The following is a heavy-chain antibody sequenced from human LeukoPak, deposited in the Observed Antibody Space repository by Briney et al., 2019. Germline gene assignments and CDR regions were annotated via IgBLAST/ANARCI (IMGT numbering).Heavy chain of an antibody. CDR3: AREVRGYSGYDSPSFDI. CDR2: INPNSGGT. Sequence: GASVKVSCKASGYTFTGYYMHWVRQAPGQGLEWMGWINPNSGGTNYAQKFQGRVTMTRDMSISTAYMELSRLRSDDTAVYYCAREVRGYSGYDSPSFDIWGQGTMVTVSS. J-gene: IGHJ3*02. D-gene: IGHD5-12*01. CDR1: GYTFTGYY. V-gene: IGHV1-2*02.